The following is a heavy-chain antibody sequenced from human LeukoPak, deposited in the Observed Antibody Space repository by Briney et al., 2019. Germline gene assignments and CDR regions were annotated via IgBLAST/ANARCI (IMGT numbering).Heavy chain of an antibody. CDR3: ARDTAYTAMASDDAFDI. J-gene: IGHJ3*02. CDR2: INPNSGGT. V-gene: IGHV1-2*02. CDR1: GYTFTGYY. D-gene: IGHD5-18*01. Sequence: ASVKVSCKASGYTFTGYYMHWVRQAPGQGLEWMGWINPNSGGTNYAQKFQGRVTMTRDTSSSTAYMELSRLRSDDTAVYYCARDTAYTAMASDDAFDIWGQGTMVTVSS.